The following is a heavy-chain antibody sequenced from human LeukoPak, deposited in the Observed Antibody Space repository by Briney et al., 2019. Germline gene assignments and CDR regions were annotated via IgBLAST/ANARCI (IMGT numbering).Heavy chain of an antibody. CDR3: ARARNYYYYLDV. CDR1: GDSVSSGSYS. D-gene: IGHD1-14*01. V-gene: IGHV4-61*01. J-gene: IGHJ6*02. CDR2: IFYRGST. Sequence: SETLSLTCTVSGDSVSSGSYSWSWIRQPPGKGLEWIGYIFYRGSTSYNPSLKSRLTISADSSKNQFSLRLSSVTAAVTAVYYCARARNYYYYLDVWGQGTTVTVSS.